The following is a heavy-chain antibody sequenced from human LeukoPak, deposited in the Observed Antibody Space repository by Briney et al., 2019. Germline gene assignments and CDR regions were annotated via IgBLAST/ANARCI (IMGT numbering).Heavy chain of an antibody. CDR3: AKGRGSGWYYFDY. V-gene: IGHV3-23*01. D-gene: IGHD6-19*01. CDR2: ISGSGGST. J-gene: IGHJ4*02. Sequence: PGGSLRLSCAASGFTFSSYAMSWVRQAPGKGLEWVSGISGSGGSTYYADSVKGRFTISRDNSKKMLYLQMNSLRAEDTAVYYCAKGRGSGWYYFDYWGQGTLVTVSS. CDR1: GFTFSSYA.